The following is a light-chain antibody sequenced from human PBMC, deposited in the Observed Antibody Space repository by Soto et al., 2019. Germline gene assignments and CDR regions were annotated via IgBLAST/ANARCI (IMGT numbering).Light chain of an antibody. CDR2: GTS. V-gene: IGKV3-20*01. CDR1: QTVNGNY. J-gene: IGKJ1*01. CDR3: QQCGSLPGT. Sequence: ETVLTQSPGTLSLSPGERATLSCRASQTVNGNYLGWYQQKPGQAPRLLIYGTSSRATGIPARFSGSGSGTDFTLTISRLEPEDFAVYYCQQCGSLPGTFGQGTRVDIK.